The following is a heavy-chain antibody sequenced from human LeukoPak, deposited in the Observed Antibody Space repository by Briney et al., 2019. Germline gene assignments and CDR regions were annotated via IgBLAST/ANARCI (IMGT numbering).Heavy chain of an antibody. Sequence: PGGSLRLSCAASGFTFDDYAIHWVRQAPGKGLEWVSLISEDGSRTYYADSVKGRFTISRDNSKNSLYLQMNTLRTEDTAFYYCAKDLTQLYLAFDYWGQGTLVTVSS. CDR2: ISEDGSRT. J-gene: IGHJ4*02. CDR1: GFTFDDYA. V-gene: IGHV3-43*02. CDR3: AKDLTQLYLAFDY. D-gene: IGHD5-18*01.